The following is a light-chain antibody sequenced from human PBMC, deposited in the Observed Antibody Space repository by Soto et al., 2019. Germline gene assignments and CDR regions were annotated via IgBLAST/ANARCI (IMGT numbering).Light chain of an antibody. CDR2: AAS. Sequence: DSQMTQSPSSRSAAVGDRVSLTFRASETISTFLNWYQHKPGRAPKLLIYAASRLQSGVPSRFSGSGSGTDFTLTINGLQPEDFASYYCQQSYSLSPITFGQGTRLEIK. V-gene: IGKV1-39*01. J-gene: IGKJ5*01. CDR1: ETISTF. CDR3: QQSYSLSPIT.